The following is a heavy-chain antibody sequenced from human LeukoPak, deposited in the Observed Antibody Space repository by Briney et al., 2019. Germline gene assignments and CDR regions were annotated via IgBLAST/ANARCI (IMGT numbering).Heavy chain of an antibody. D-gene: IGHD6-19*01. CDR1: GGAVTSGSHY. J-gene: IGHJ4*02. V-gene: IGHV4-61*02. Sequence: PSETLSLTCTVSGGAVTSGSHYWSWIRQPAGKGLEWIGRIYTSGNTNYNPSLKSRVTISVDKSKNQFSLKLSSVTAADTAVYYCARVSSGRTNFDYWGQGTLVTVSS. CDR2: IYTSGNT. CDR3: ARVSSGRTNFDY.